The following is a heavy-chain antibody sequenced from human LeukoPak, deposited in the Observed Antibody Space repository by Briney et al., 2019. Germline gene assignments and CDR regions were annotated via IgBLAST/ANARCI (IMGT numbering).Heavy chain of an antibody. CDR2: IYYSGST. D-gene: IGHD6-13*01. CDR1: GGSISSYY. V-gene: IGHV4-59*01. CDR3: ARGQTAGDYYYGMDV. Sequence: PSETLSLTCTVSGGSISSYYWSWLRQPPGKGLEWIGYIYYSGSTNYNPSLKSRVTISVDTSKNQFSLKLSSVTAADTAVYYCARGQTAGDYYYGMDVWGQGTTVTVSS. J-gene: IGHJ6*02.